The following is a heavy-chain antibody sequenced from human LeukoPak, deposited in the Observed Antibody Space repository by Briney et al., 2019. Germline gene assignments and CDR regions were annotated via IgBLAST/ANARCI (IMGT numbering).Heavy chain of an antibody. D-gene: IGHD3-22*01. J-gene: IGHJ4*02. CDR3: ASQYYYDSSGADY. V-gene: IGHV3-30*03. CDR2: ISYDGSNR. CDR1: GFTFSNYA. Sequence: HSGGSLRLSCAASGFTFSNYAMRWVRQAPGKGLEWVAVISYDGSNRFYADSVKGRFTISRDNSKNTLTLQMNSLRVEDTALYYCASQYYYDSSGADYWGQGTLVTVSS.